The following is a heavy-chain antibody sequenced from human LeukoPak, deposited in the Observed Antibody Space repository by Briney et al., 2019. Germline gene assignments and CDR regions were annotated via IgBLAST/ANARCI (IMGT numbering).Heavy chain of an antibody. Sequence: SETLSLTCTVSGGSISRYYWSWIRQPPGKGLEWIGYISYSGSTNYNPSLKSRVTVSVDTSKNQFSLKLSSVTAADTAVYYCARFPGSAEYRHYYYMDVWGKGTTVTVSS. D-gene: IGHD2-15*01. J-gene: IGHJ6*03. CDR3: ARFPGSAEYRHYYYMDV. CDR2: ISYSGST. V-gene: IGHV4-59*01. CDR1: GGSISRYY.